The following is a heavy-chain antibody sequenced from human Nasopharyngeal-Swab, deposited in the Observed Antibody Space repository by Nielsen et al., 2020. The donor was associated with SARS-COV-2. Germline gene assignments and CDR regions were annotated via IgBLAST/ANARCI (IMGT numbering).Heavy chain of an antibody. J-gene: IGHJ4*02. Sequence: SETLSLTCTVSGGSISSYYWSWIRQPPGKGLEWIGYIYYSGSTNYNPSLKSRVTISVDTSKNQFSLKLSSVTAADTAVYYCARILRIFGVVASYYFDYWGQGTLVTVSS. CDR1: GGSISSYY. CDR3: ARILRIFGVVASYYFDY. CDR2: IYYSGST. D-gene: IGHD3-3*01. V-gene: IGHV4-59*01.